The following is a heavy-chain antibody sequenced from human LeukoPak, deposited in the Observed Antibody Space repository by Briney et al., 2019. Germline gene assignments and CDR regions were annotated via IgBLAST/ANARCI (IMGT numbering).Heavy chain of an antibody. CDR2: ISGSGGST. CDR1: GVTFSSDA. J-gene: IGHJ6*03. CDR3: ARVGLYCSSTSCRWSYMDV. Sequence: GGSLRLSCAASGVTFSSDAMSRGPEAPGKGLGWGSAISGSGGSTYYAGSVKGRFTISRDNSKNTLYLQMNSLRAEDTAVYYCARVGLYCSSTSCRWSYMDVWGKGTTVTVSS. D-gene: IGHD2-2*01. V-gene: IGHV3-23*01.